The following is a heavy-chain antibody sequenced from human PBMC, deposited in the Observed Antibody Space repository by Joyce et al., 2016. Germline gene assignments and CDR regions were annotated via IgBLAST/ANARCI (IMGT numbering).Heavy chain of an antibody. CDR2: IHHSGSS. V-gene: IGHV4-4*02. CDR1: GGSISTGDW. D-gene: IGHD4-11*01. J-gene: IGHJ2*01. Sequence: QVQLQESGPGLVRPSGTLSLSCTVSGGSISTGDWWSWVRQPPGKGLEWIGEIHHSGSSNYNPSLSSRSTMSVDKSKNQISLRRTSVTAADTAVYYCVRDDYSLSGYFDVWGRGTLVTVSS. CDR3: VRDDYSLSGYFDV.